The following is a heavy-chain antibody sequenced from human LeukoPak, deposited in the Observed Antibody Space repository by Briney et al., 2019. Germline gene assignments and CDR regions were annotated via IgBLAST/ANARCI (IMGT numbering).Heavy chain of an antibody. CDR2: ISVDGETT. D-gene: IGHD2-15*01. Sequence: GGSLRLSCAVSGFSVSSFGMSWVRQAPGKGLEWISAISVDGETTWYADPVKGRFIISRDNSKNTLYLQLSSLRAEDTAVYYCAQGYSSGWFPNWGQGSLVSVSS. CDR1: GFSVSSFG. CDR3: AQGYSSGWFPN. V-gene: IGHV3-23*01. J-gene: IGHJ4*02.